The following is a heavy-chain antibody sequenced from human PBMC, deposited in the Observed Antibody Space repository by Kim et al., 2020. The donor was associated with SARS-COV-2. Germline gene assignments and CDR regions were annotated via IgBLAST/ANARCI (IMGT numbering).Heavy chain of an antibody. Sequence: GESLKISCKGSGYSFSNYWISWVRQMPGKGLEWMGRIDPSDSYTNYSPSFQGHVTISADKSISTAYLQWSSLKASDTAMYYCARRGYCGTDCYSNNYYGMDVWGQGTTVTVSS. D-gene: IGHD2-21*02. J-gene: IGHJ6*02. CDR1: GYSFSNYW. V-gene: IGHV5-10-1*01. CDR3: ARRGYCGTDCYSNNYYGMDV. CDR2: IDPSDSYT.